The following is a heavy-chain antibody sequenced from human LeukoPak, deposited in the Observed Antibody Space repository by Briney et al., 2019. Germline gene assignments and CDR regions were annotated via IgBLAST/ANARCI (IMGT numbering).Heavy chain of an antibody. CDR1: AFSLSNYW. CDR3: AWYGVTHGLDV. CDR2: INQDGSDK. Sequence: AGGSLRLSCAPSAFSLSNYWMSWVRQAPGKGLEWVANINQDGSDKYYVDSVMGRFTISKDNAKNSVYLQMNSLRPEDTAIYYCAWYGVTHGLDVWGQGTTVTVSS. J-gene: IGHJ6*02. V-gene: IGHV3-7*01. D-gene: IGHD3-10*01.